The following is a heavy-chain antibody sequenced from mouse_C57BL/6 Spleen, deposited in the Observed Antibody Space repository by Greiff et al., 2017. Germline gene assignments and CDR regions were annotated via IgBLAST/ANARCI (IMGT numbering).Heavy chain of an antibody. Sequence: EVQLVESGGGLVQPGGSMTLSCVASGFTFSNYWMNWVRQSPEKGLEWVAQIRLKSDNYATHYAESVKGRLTISRDDSKSSVYLQMNNLRAEDTGIDYCTGEKGAMDHWGQGTSVTVSS. CDR3: TGEKGAMDH. V-gene: IGHV6-3*01. CDR1: GFTFSNYW. CDR2: IRLKSDNYAT. J-gene: IGHJ4*01.